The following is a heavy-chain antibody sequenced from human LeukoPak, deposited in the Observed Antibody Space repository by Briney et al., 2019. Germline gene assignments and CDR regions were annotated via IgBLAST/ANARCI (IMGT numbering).Heavy chain of an antibody. CDR3: ARRGYNYGFDY. CDR2: ISSNGATT. J-gene: IGHJ4*02. Sequence: GGSLRLSCAASGFTFSSYAMYWVRRAPGKGLEYVSGISSNGATTYYANSVKGRFTISRDNSKNTLYLQMGSLRAEDMAVYYCARRGYNYGFDYWGQGTLVTVSS. CDR1: GFTFSSYA. D-gene: IGHD5-18*01. V-gene: IGHV3-64*01.